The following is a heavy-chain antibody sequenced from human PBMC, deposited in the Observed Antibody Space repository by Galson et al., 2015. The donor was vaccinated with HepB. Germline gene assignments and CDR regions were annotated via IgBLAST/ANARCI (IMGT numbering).Heavy chain of an antibody. D-gene: IGHD3-22*01. CDR2: ISGSGGST. V-gene: IGHV3-23*01. CDR3: AKDGNGILVVFDY. Sequence: SLRLSCAASGLTFSNYAMTWVRQAPGKGLEWVSAISGSGGSTYYADSVKGRFTISRDNSKNTLYLQVNSLRAEDTAVYYCAKDGNGILVVFDYWGQGTLVTVSS. J-gene: IGHJ4*02. CDR1: GLTFSNYA.